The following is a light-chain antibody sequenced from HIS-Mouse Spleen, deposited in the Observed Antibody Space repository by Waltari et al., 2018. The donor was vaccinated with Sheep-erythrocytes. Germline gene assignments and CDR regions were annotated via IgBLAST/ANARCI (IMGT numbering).Light chain of an antibody. J-gene: IGLJ3*02. Sequence: QSALTQPASVSGSPGQSITISCTGTSSDVGSYNLVSWYQQHPGKAPKVMIYEGSKRPAGVCNRFSCSKSGNTACLTIVGLQAEDEADYYCCSYAGSSTPWVFGGGTKLTVL. CDR1: SSDVGSYNL. V-gene: IGLV2-23*01. CDR2: EGS. CDR3: CSYAGSSTPWV.